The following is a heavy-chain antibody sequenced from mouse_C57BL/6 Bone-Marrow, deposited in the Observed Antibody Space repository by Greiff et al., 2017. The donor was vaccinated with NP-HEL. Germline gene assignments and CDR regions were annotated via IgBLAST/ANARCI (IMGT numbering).Heavy chain of an antibody. V-gene: IGHV1-52*01. CDR2: IDPSDSET. CDR3: ARSLYGYDGRDYTMDY. J-gene: IGHJ4*01. CDR1: GYTFTSYW. Sequence: VQLQQPGAELVRPGSSVKLSCKASGYTFTSYWMHWVKQRPIQGLEWIGNIDPSDSETHYNQKFKDKATLTVDKSSSTAYMQLSSLTSEDSAVYYCARSLYGYDGRDYTMDYWGQGTAVTVSS. D-gene: IGHD2-2*01.